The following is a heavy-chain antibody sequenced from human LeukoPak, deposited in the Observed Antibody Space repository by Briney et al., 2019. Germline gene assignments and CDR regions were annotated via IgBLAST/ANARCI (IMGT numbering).Heavy chain of an antibody. D-gene: IGHD3-22*01. J-gene: IGHJ3*02. CDR2: ISSSRSYI. CDR1: GFTFSSYS. Sequence: GGSLRLSCAASGFTFSSYSMNWVRQASGKGLEWVSFISSSRSYIYYADSVKGRFTISRDNAKNSLYLQMNSLRAEDTAVYYCARDSSGYIDAFDIWGQGTMVTVSS. CDR3: ARDSSGYIDAFDI. V-gene: IGHV3-21*01.